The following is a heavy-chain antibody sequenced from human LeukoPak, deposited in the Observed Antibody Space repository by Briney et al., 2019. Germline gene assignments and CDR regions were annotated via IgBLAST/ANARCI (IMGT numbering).Heavy chain of an antibody. V-gene: IGHV1-69*01. CDR2: IIPIFGTA. D-gene: IGHD3-10*01. J-gene: IGHJ5*02. CDR1: GGTFSSYA. Sequence: ASVKVSCKASGGTFSSYAISWVRQAPGQGLEWVGGIIPIFGTANYAQKFQGRVTITADESTSTAYMELSSLRSEDTAVYYCARDSITMVRGVIYYNWFDPWGQGTLVTVSS. CDR3: ARDSITMVRGVIYYNWFDP.